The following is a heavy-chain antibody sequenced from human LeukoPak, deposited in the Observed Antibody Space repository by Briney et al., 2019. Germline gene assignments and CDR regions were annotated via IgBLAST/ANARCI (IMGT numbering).Heavy chain of an antibody. CDR2: ISSSSSYI. D-gene: IGHD3-10*01. J-gene: IGHJ4*02. CDR1: GFTFSSYS. V-gene: IGHV3-21*01. CDR3: ASVDYYGSGNYYNDVDY. Sequence: PGGSLRLSCAASGFTFSSYSMNWVRQAPGKGLGWVSSISSSSSYIYYADSVKGRFTISRDNAKNSLYLQMNSLRAEDTALYYCASVDYYGSGNYYNDVDYWGQGTLVTVSS.